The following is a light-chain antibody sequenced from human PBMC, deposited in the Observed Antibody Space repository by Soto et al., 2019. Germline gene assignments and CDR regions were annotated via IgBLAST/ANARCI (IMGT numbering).Light chain of an antibody. CDR3: RTWDDSQNGVV. CDR2: YDD. J-gene: IGLJ2*01. CDR1: RSNIGDNA. Sequence: QLVLTQPPSVSGAPRQRVTISCSGSRSNIGDNAVNWYQQFPGKAPTLLIYYDDLVPSGVSYRFAGSKSGTSASLSISWPQSEEEAEYCCRTWDDSQNGVVFGGGTKVTVL. V-gene: IGLV1-36*01.